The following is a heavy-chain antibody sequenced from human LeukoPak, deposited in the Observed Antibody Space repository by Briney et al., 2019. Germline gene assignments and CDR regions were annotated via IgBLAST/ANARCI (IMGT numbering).Heavy chain of an antibody. J-gene: IGHJ4*02. CDR2: IYYSGST. V-gene: IGHV4-59*12. CDR1: GDSISSYY. CDR3: ASVGREYCSGGSCHYYFDY. D-gene: IGHD2-15*01. Sequence: SETLSLTCTVSGDSISSYYWSWIRQPPGKGLEWIGYIYYSGSTNYNPSLKSRVTISVDRSKNQFSLKLSSVTAADTAVYYCASVGREYCSGGSCHYYFDYWGQGTLVTVSS.